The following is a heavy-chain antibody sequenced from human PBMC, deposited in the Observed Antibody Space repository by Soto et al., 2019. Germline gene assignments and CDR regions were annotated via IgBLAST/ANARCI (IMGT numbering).Heavy chain of an antibody. Sequence: QITLKESGPTLVKPTQTLTLTCTFSGFSLSTSGVGVGWIRQPPGKALEWLALIYWDDDKRYSPSLKSRLTTTKAPSKTPVVLTMTNMNPVDTATYYCALLTYYYDSSGYYSSAEYFQHWGQGTLVTVSS. CDR1: GFSLSTSGVG. CDR3: ALLTYYYDSSGYYSSAEYFQH. D-gene: IGHD3-22*01. V-gene: IGHV2-5*02. J-gene: IGHJ1*01. CDR2: IYWDDDK.